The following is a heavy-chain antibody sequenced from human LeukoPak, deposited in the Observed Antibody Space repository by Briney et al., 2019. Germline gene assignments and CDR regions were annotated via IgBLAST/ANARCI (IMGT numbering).Heavy chain of an antibody. D-gene: IGHD3-10*01. CDR2: IDWDDDK. V-gene: IGHV2-70*17. Sequence: SGPALVKPTQTLTLTCTFSGFSLTTSGMCVSWIRQPPGKALEWLARIDWDDDKFYSISLKTRLTISKDTSKNQVVLTMTNMDPVDTATYYCARTRFGDQGSRIDFWGQGTLVTVSS. CDR3: ARTRFGDQGSRIDF. CDR1: GFSLTTSGMC. J-gene: IGHJ4*02.